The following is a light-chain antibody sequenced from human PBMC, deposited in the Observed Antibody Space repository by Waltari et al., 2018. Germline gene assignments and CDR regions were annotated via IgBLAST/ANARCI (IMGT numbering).Light chain of an antibody. V-gene: IGLV2-11*01. CDR2: EVN. J-gene: IGLJ2*01. Sequence: QSALTQPRSVSGSPGQSVTISCTGTSSDVGSYNYVCWYQQHPGKAPRLMIYEVNKRPSGVPDRFSGSKSGTTASLTISGLQAEDEADYYCCAYAGSAIFGGGTELTVL. CDR3: CAYAGSAI. CDR1: SSDVGSYNY.